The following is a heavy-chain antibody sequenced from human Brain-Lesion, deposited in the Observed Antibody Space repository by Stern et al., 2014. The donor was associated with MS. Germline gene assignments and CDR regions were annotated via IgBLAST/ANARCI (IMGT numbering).Heavy chain of an antibody. V-gene: IGHV4-30-4*01. J-gene: IGHJ5*02. CDR3: ARWELRFYDSGNKSWFDP. CDR2: ICYKGST. CDR1: GGSISSGDYY. Sequence: VQLVESGPGLVKPSQTLSLTCTVSGGSISSGDYYWSWIRQPPGKGLEWIGYICYKGSTYYNPSLKSRVTISVDTSKNQFSLKLSSVTAADTAVYYCARWELRFYDSGNKSWFDPWGQGTLVTVSS. D-gene: IGHD3-10*01.